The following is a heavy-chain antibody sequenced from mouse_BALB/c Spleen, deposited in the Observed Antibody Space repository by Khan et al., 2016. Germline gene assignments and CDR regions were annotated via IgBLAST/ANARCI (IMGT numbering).Heavy chain of an antibody. D-gene: IGHD1-1*01. J-gene: IGHJ3*01. CDR1: GYSITSGYY. V-gene: IGHV3-6*02. Sequence: EVQLVESGPGLVKPSQSLSLTCSVTGYSITSGYYWNWIRQFPGNKLEWMGYISYDGTNNSNPSLKNRISITRDTSKNQFFLKLNSVTTEDTATYDCARETFGYYGSGAYWGQGTLVTVSA. CDR3: ARETFGYYGSGAY. CDR2: ISYDGTN.